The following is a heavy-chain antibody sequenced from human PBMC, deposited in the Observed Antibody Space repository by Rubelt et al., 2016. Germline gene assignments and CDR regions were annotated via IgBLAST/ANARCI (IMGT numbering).Heavy chain of an antibody. V-gene: IGHV4-39*01. CDR1: GGSISSSSYY. CDR3: VVCVTRQQRATRATYVDP. J-gene: IGHJ5*02. Sequence: QLQLQESGPGLVKPSETLSLTCTVSGGSISSSSYYWGWLRQPTGKGLEWLGRIHFSGRTYYNPFLKSHVTISVDTSKNQCTRKLRSVNAKETAGYYYVVCVTRQQRATRATYVDPWGEGTLVTVSS. CDR2: IHFSGRT. D-gene: IGHD6-13*01.